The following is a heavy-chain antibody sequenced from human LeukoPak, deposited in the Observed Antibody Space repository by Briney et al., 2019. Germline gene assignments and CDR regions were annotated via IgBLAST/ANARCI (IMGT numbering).Heavy chain of an antibody. J-gene: IGHJ6*02. Sequence: SVKVSCKASGYTLTGYYIHWVRQAPGQGLEWMGGIIPIFGTANYAQKFQGRVTITADESTSTAYMELSSLRSEDTAVYYCARIASRPLLLNYYYYYGMDVWGQGTTVTVSS. CDR1: GYTLTGYY. V-gene: IGHV1-69*13. CDR3: ARIASRPLLLNYYYYYGMDV. D-gene: IGHD2-15*01. CDR2: IIPIFGTA.